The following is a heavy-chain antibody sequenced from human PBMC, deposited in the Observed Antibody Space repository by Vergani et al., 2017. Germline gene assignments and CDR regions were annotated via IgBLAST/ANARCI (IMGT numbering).Heavy chain of an antibody. J-gene: IGHJ6*03. CDR2: ISSSGSTI. Sequence: QVQLVESGGGLVKPGGSLRLSRAASGFTFSDYYMSWIRQAPGKGLEWVSYISSSGSTIYYADSVKGRFTISRDNAKNSLYLQMNSLRAEDTAVYYCARVGTIFGVVYYYYYYYMDVWGKGTTVTVSS. CDR1: GFTFSDYY. CDR3: ARVGTIFGVVYYYYYYYMDV. D-gene: IGHD3-3*01. V-gene: IGHV3-11*01.